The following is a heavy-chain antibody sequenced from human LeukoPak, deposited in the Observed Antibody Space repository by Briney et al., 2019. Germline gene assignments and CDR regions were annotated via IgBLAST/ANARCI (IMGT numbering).Heavy chain of an antibody. Sequence: ASVKVSRKASGYTFTSYAMHWVRQAPGHRLEWMGWTNPGNGDTKYSQKFQGRVTITRDTSATTAYMELSSLRSEDTTMYYCARSAGSGSSNWFDPWGQGTLVTVSS. V-gene: IGHV1-3*01. CDR3: ARSAGSGSSNWFDP. CDR1: GYTFTSYA. D-gene: IGHD3-10*01. CDR2: TNPGNGDT. J-gene: IGHJ5*02.